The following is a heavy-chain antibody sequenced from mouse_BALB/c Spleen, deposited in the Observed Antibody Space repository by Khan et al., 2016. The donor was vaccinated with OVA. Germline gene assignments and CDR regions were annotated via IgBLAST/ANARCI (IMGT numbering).Heavy chain of an antibody. D-gene: IGHD4-1*01. CDR2: INPYNDGI. CDR3: VREASNWGFSLAY. Sequence: VQLKQSGPDLVKPGASVKMSCKASGYTFTNYVMNWVKQKPGQGLEWIGYINPYNDGIRYNEKFKGKATLTSDKSSSTAYMELSSLTSEDSAVYYCVREASNWGFSLAYWGQGTLVTVSA. CDR1: GYTFTNYV. J-gene: IGHJ3*01. V-gene: IGHV1S136*01.